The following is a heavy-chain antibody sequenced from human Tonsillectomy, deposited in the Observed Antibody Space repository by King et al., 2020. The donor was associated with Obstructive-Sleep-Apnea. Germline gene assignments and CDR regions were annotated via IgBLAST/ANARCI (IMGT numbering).Heavy chain of an antibody. D-gene: IGHD3-9*01. J-gene: IGHJ3*02. CDR2: IYYSGIT. V-gene: IGHV4-30-4*01. Sequence: QLQESGPGLVKPSQTLSLTCTLSDGSISTGDFYWSWIRKPPGKGLEWIGYIYYSGITYYNPSLKSRVTISVDTSTNQFSLTLSSVTAADTAVYYCARRRQHFDWSQPFDIWGQGTMVTVSS. CDR3: ARRRQHFDWSQPFDI. CDR1: DGSISTGDFY.